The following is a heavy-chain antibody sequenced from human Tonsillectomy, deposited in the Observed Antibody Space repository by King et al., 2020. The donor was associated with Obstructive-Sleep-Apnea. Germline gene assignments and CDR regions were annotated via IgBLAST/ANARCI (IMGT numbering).Heavy chain of an antibody. CDR1: GFTFSDYY. J-gene: IGHJ3*02. CDR3: ARETGSSELEDAFDI. D-gene: IGHD1-1*01. Sequence: VQLVESGGGLVKPGGSLRLSCAASGFTFSDYYMSWIRQAPGKGLEWVSYISSSCSYTNYADSVKGRFTISRDNAKNSLYLQMNSLRAEDTAVYYCARETGSSELEDAFDIWGQGTMVTVSS. V-gene: IGHV3-11*06. CDR2: ISSSCSYT.